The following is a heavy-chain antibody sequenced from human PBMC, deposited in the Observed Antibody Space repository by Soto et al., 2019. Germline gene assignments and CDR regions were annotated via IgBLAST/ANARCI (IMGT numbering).Heavy chain of an antibody. J-gene: IGHJ4*02. D-gene: IGHD3-10*01. V-gene: IGHV4-59*01. CDR2: IYYSGTT. Sequence: SETLSLTCAVSGGSISGYYWSWIRQPPGKGLEWIGYIYYSGTTSYNPSLNSRVTMSVDTSKNQFSLKVNSVTAADTAVYYCARESYYGSGATVVAYWGQGTLVTVSS. CDR3: ARESYYGSGATVVAY. CDR1: GGSISGYY.